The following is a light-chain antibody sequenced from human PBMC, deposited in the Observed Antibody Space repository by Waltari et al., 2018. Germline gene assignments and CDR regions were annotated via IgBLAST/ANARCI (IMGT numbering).Light chain of an antibody. CDR3: QQSYSTLPFT. CDR2: GAS. V-gene: IGKV1-39*01. CDR1: QSMSNH. J-gene: IGKJ3*01. Sequence: DIQMTKSPSSLCASVGDRGTITCRASQSMSNHLNWYQQKPGEAPKLLIYGASRLQSGVPSRFSGSGSGTDFALTISSLQPEDFATYYCQQSYSTLPFTFGPGTKVDFK.